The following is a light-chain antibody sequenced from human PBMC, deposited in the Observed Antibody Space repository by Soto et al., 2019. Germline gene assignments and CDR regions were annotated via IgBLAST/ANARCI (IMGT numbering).Light chain of an antibody. CDR1: SSDVGGYNY. CDR3: SSYTSSNTFV. J-gene: IGLJ1*01. V-gene: IGLV2-14*01. CDR2: DVS. Sequence: QSALTQPASVSASPGQSITISCTGTSSDVGGYNYVSWYQQHPGKALKLLIYDVSNRPSGVSDRFSGSKSGDTASLTISGLQAEDEADYYCSSYTSSNTFVFGTGTKVTVL.